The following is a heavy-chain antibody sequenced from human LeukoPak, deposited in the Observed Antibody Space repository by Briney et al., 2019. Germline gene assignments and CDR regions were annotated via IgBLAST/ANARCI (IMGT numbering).Heavy chain of an antibody. Sequence: GGCLRLSCAASGFTFRTYSMHWVRQAPGKGLEWVSYISSTSKSIYYADSVKGRFTISRDNAKNSLFLQMNSLRDEDSAVYFCARENGWFLDYWGQGILVTVSS. V-gene: IGHV3-48*02. CDR2: ISSTSKSI. D-gene: IGHD6-19*01. CDR3: ARENGWFLDY. J-gene: IGHJ4*02. CDR1: GFTFRTYS.